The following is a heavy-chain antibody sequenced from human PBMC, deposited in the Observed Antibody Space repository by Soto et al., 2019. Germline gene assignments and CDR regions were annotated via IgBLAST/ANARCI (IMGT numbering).Heavy chain of an antibody. D-gene: IGHD1-1*01. CDR1: GYTFTSYG. CDR2: ISAYNGNT. Sequence: QVQLVQSGAEVKKPGASVKVSCKASGYTFTSYGISWVRQAPGQGLEWMGWISAYNGNTNYAQKLQGRVTMTTDTSPSTAYMELRSLRSDDTAVYYCARWGLLRWHDALAKFDIWGQGTMVTVSS. V-gene: IGHV1-18*01. CDR3: ARWGLLRWHDALAKFDI. J-gene: IGHJ3*02.